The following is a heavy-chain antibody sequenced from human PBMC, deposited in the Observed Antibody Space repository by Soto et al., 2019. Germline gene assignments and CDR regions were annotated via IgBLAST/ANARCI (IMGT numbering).Heavy chain of an antibody. CDR2: SYPSVVST. Sequence: PGGTLRLSCAAAGFIFSSYGMSWVRQAPGKGLQCGATSYPSVVSTHYAESVRGRFTISRDNSRDSLYLQMNSLRAQDTAVYYCAKDPSTGPPDCWGQGALIAVSS. CDR3: AKDPSTGPPDC. V-gene: IGHV3-23*01. J-gene: IGHJ4*02. CDR1: GFIFSSYG. D-gene: IGHD3-9*01.